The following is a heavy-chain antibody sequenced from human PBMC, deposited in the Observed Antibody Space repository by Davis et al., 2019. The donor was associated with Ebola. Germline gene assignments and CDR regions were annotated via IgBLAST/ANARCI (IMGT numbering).Heavy chain of an antibody. CDR1: GGSISSGDYY. V-gene: IGHV4-39*07. CDR2: INHSGST. J-gene: IGHJ5*02. D-gene: IGHD6-19*01. CDR3: ARGSSGWYVQGRWFDP. Sequence: MPSETLSLTCTVSGGSISSGDYYWSWIRQPPGKGLEWIGEINHSGSTNYNPSLKSRVTISVDTSKNQFSLKLSSVTAADTAVYYCARGSSGWYVQGRWFDPWGQGTLVTVSS.